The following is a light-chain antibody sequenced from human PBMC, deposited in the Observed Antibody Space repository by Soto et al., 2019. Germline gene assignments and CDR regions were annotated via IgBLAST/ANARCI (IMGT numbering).Light chain of an antibody. CDR2: KPS. V-gene: IGKV1-5*03. CDR3: QQYKSYLYT. J-gene: IGKJ2*01. Sequence: DIQMTQSPSTLSASVGDRVTITCRASQSISSWLAWYQQKPGKAPKLLIYKPSSLESGVPSRFSGSGSGTEFTLTIISLQTDDFATYYCQQYKSYLYTCGQGTKLETK. CDR1: QSISSW.